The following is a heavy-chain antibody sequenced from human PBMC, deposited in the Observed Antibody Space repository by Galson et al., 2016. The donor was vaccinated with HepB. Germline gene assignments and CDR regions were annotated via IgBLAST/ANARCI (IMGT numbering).Heavy chain of an antibody. J-gene: IGHJ6*02. CDR1: GGTFSSYA. D-gene: IGHD3-10*01. V-gene: IGHV1-69*01. CDR3: ARAVGYYGSGSTQLGMDV. CDR2: IIPIFGTA. Sequence: SCKASGGTFSSYAISWVRQAPGQGLEWMGGIIPIFGTANYAQKFQGRVTITADESTSTAYMDLSSLRSEDTAVYYCARAVGYYGSGSTQLGMDVWGQGTTVTVSS.